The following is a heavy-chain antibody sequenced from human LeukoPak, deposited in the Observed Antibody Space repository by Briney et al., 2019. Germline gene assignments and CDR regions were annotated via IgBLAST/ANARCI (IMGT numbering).Heavy chain of an antibody. D-gene: IGHD2-2*01. CDR1: GYTFTSYD. CDR2: MNPNGGTT. J-gene: IGHJ6*02. CDR3: AREFYCSSTSCYAYYYYGMDV. Sequence: ASVKVSCKASGYTFTSYDINWVRQATGQGLEWMGWMNPNGGTTGYAQKFQGRVTMTRNTSISTAYMELSSLRSEDTAVYYCAREFYCSSTSCYAYYYYGMDVWGQGTTVTVSS. V-gene: IGHV1-8*01.